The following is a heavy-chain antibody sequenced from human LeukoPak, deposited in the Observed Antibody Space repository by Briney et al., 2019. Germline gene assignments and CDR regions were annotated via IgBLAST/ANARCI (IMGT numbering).Heavy chain of an antibody. J-gene: IGHJ2*01. CDR3: ARVGQGEWFFDL. CDR2: IKPDGSEK. Sequence: GGPLRLSCAVSGFTFSTYWMNWVRQAPGKGPEWVANIKPDGSEKFYVDSVKGRFTISRDNAMNTLYLQMNSLGAEDTAVYYCARVGQGEWFFDLWGRGTLVTVSS. D-gene: IGHD1-26*01. CDR1: GFTFSTYW. V-gene: IGHV3-7*04.